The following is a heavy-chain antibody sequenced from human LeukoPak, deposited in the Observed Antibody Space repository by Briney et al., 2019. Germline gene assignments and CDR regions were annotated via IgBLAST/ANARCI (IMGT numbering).Heavy chain of an antibody. CDR1: GFTFGHYA. D-gene: IGHD3-22*01. J-gene: IGHJ4*02. CDR2: ISGSGGST. CDR3: AKDSTKTLYYYDSSGSNFDY. V-gene: IGHV3-23*01. Sequence: GGSLRLSCTASGFTFGHYAMSWVRQAPGRGLEWVSAISGSGGSTYYADSVKGRFTISRDNSKNTLYLQMNSLRAEDTAVYYCAKDSTKTLYYYDSSGSNFDYWGQGTLVTVSS.